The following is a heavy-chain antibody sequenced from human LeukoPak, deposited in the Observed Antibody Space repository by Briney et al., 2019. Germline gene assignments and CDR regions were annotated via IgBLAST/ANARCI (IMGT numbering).Heavy chain of an antibody. J-gene: IGHJ5*02. Sequence: SDTLSLTCTVYGGSFSGYYWSWIRQPPGKGLEWIGEINHSGRTNYNPPLKSRVTISVGTSKKQFSLKLSSVTAADTAVYYCARDGRGISSGWYIFDWFDPWGQGTLVTVSS. CDR2: INHSGRT. CDR1: GGSFSGYY. D-gene: IGHD6-19*01. CDR3: ARDGRGISSGWYIFDWFDP. V-gene: IGHV4-34*01.